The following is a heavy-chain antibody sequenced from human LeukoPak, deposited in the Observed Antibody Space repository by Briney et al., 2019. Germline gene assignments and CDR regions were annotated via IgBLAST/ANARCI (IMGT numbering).Heavy chain of an antibody. D-gene: IGHD2-15*01. CDR3: ARDEKDGPLWY. CDR2: ISTTGSSI. V-gene: IGHV3-48*03. Sequence: PGGSLRLSCAASGFTFSSYEMNWVRQAPGKGLEWVSYISTTGSSIYYADSVKGRFTISRDNSRNFIYLQLNSLRAEDTAIYYCARDEKDGPLWYWGQGILVFVSS. CDR1: GFTFSSYE. J-gene: IGHJ4*02.